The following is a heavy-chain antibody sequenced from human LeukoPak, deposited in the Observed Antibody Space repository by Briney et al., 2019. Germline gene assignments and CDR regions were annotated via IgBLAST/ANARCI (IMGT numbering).Heavy chain of an antibody. CDR3: ARQTYCSSTSCYGTGVQYYYGMDG. CDR1: GGSISSYY. D-gene: IGHD2-2*01. V-gene: IGHV4-59*01. Sequence: SETLSLTCTVSGGSISSYYWSWIRQPPGKGLEWIGYIYYSGSTNYNPSLKSRVTISVDTSKNQFSLKLSSVTAADTAVYYCARQTYCSSTSCYGTGVQYYYGMDGWGRGTTVTVSS. J-gene: IGHJ6*02. CDR2: IYYSGST.